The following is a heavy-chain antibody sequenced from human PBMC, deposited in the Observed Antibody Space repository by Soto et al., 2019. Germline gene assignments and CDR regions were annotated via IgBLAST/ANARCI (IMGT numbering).Heavy chain of an antibody. CDR2: IDPSDSYT. J-gene: IGHJ5*02. CDR3: ARQEGLVCTNGVCYRAGWFDP. V-gene: IGHV5-10-1*01. Sequence: PGESLKISFKGSGYSFTSYWISWVRQMPGKGLEWMGRIDPSDSYTNYSPSFQGHVTISADKSISTAYLQWSSLKASDTAMYYCARQEGLVCTNGVCYRAGWFDPWGQGTLVTVSS. D-gene: IGHD2-8*01. CDR1: GYSFTSYW.